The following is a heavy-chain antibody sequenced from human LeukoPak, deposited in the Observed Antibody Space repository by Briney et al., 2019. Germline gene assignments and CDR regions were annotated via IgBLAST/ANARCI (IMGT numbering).Heavy chain of an antibody. CDR3: ARGRIAVAGARYFDL. CDR1: GGSFSVYY. J-gene: IGHJ2*01. V-gene: IGHV4-34*01. Sequence: SETLSLTCAVYGGSFSVYYWSWIRQPPGKGLEWIGEINHSGSTNYNPSLKSRVTISVDTSKNQFSLKLSSVTAADTAVYYCARGRIAVAGARYFDLWGRGTLVTVSS. D-gene: IGHD6-19*01. CDR2: INHSGST.